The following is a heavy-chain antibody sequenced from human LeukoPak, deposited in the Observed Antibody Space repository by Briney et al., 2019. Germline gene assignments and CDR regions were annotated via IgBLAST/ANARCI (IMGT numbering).Heavy chain of an antibody. CDR2: IYYSGST. CDR3: ARRLGSGYWDWFDP. J-gene: IGHJ5*02. CDR1: GGSISSYY. Sequence: SETLSLTCTVSGGSISSYYWSWIRQPPGKGLEWIGYIYYSGSTNYNPSLQSRVTISVDTSKNQFSLKLSSVTAADTAVYYCARRLGSGYWDWFDPWGQGTLVTVSS. D-gene: IGHD3-22*01. V-gene: IGHV4-59*08.